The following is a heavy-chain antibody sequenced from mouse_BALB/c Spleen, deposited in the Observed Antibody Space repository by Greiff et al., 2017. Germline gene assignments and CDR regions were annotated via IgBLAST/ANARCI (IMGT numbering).Heavy chain of an antibody. J-gene: IGHJ2*01. Sequence: VQLKESGAELVRPGSSVKISCKASGYTFTSYVMHWVKQKPGQGLEWIGYINPYNDGTKYNEKFKGKATLTSDKSSSTAYMELSSLTSEDSAVYYCARDYGSSYSFDYWGQGTTLTVSS. CDR3: ARDYGSSYSFDY. CDR1: GYTFTSYV. CDR2: INPYNDGT. V-gene: IGHV1-14*01. D-gene: IGHD1-1*01.